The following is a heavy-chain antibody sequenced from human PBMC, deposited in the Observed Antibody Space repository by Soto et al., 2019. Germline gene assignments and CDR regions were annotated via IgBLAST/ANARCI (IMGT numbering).Heavy chain of an antibody. J-gene: IGHJ4*02. CDR2: INYSGNT. V-gene: IGHV4-34*01. CDR1: GGSFSWYY. D-gene: IGHD1-26*01. CDR3: ARHHVRGRTIVGAAEY. Sequence: SETLSLTCAVYGGSFSWYYWSWIRQPPGKGLEWIGEINYSGNTNYNPSLKSRVSISVDTSKNQLFLNMSSVTAADTAMYYCARHHVRGRTIVGAAEYWGQGTLVTVSS.